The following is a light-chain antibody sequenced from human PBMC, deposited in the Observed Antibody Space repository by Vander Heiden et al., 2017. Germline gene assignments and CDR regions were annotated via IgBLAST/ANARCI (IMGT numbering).Light chain of an antibody. J-gene: IGKJ2*01. CDR1: QSVSSSY. V-gene: IGKV3-20*01. CDR2: GAS. Sequence: VLTQSPGTLSLSPGERATLSCRASQSVSSSYLAWYQQKPGQAPRLLIYGASSRATGIPDRFSGSGSGTDFTLTISRLEPEDFAVYYCQQYGSSPPSFGQGTKLEIK. CDR3: QQYGSSPPS.